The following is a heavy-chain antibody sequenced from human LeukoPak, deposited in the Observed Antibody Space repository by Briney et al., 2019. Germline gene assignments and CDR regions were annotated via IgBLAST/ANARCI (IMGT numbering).Heavy chain of an antibody. CDR3: ARVRAYYDFWSGYSSSFDY. V-gene: IGHV1-46*01. D-gene: IGHD3-3*01. Sequence: ASVKVSCKDSGYTFTSYYMHWVRQAPGQGLEWMGITNPSGGSTSYAQKFQGRVTMTRDTSTSTVYMELSSLRSEDTAVYYCARVRAYYDFWSGYSSSFDYWGQGTLVTVSS. J-gene: IGHJ4*02. CDR2: TNPSGGST. CDR1: GYTFTSYY.